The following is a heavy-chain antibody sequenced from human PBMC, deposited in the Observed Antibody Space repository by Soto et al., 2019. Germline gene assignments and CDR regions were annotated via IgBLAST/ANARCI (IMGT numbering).Heavy chain of an antibody. V-gene: IGHV4-59*01. J-gene: IGHJ4*02. Sequence: QVQLQESGPGQVNPSETLSLTCTVSGGIISTYYWSWIRQPPGKGLEWIGYIFYSGDTNYNPSLKSRVTISLDTAKNQFSLNLSAVTAADTAVYFCAREIGYCTNGVCTGHTNYWDYGRQGTLVTVSS. D-gene: IGHD2-8*01. CDR1: GGIISTYY. CDR2: IFYSGDT. CDR3: AREIGYCTNGVCTGHTNYWDY.